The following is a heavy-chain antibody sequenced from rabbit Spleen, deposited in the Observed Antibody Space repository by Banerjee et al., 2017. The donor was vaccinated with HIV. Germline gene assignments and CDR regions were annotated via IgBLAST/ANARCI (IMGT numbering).Heavy chain of an antibody. D-gene: IGHD8-1*01. V-gene: IGHV1S45*01. Sequence: QEQLVESGGGLVKPGASLTLTCTASGFSFSSSYDMCWVRQAPGKGLEWIACIYTGGSGSTAYASWAKGRFTVSKTSSTTVTLQMTSLTAADTATYFCARDTGSSFSSYGMDLWGQGTLVTVS. J-gene: IGHJ6*01. CDR1: GFSFSSSYD. CDR2: IYTGGSGST. CDR3: ARDTGSSFSSYGMDL.